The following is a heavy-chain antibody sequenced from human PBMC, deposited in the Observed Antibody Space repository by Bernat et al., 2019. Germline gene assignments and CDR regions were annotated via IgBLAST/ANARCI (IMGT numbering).Heavy chain of an antibody. V-gene: IGHV3-73*01. J-gene: IGHJ6*02. CDR2: IRSKGNSYAT. D-gene: IGHD1-26*01. CDR3: TGGPSAYGMDV. CDR1: GFTFSSYA. Sequence: VQLVESGGGVVQPGRSLRLSCAASGFTFSSYAMHWVRQASGKGLEWVGRIRSKGNSYATAYVASVKGRFIISRDDSKNTAYLQMNSLKTEDTAVYYCTGGPSAYGMDVWGQGTTVTVSS.